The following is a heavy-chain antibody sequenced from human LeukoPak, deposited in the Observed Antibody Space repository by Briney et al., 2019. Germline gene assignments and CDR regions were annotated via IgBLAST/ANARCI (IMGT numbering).Heavy chain of an antibody. V-gene: IGHV4-59*01. J-gene: IGHJ2*01. Sequence: SETLSLTCSVSGDSMSNDYWTWVRQPPMKGLEWIGHAHFSGSTNYNPSLKSRDTISVDTSKNQFSLKLRSVASEDTAMYYCARLSSYTVTTWRPFDLWGRGTLVTVSS. D-gene: IGHD4-17*01. CDR1: GDSMSNDY. CDR2: AHFSGST. CDR3: ARLSSYTVTTWRPFDL.